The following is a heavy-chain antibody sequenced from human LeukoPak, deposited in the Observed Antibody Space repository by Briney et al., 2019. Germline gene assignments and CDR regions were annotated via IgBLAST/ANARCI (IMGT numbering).Heavy chain of an antibody. Sequence: ASVKVSCKTSGGTFISYAISWVRQAPGQGLEWMGGIIPIFGTANYAQKFQGRVTMTTDTSTSTAYMELRSLRSDDTAVYYCARETGDPYYYDSSGYYYWGQGTLVTVSS. CDR2: IIPIFGTA. CDR3: ARETGDPYYYDSSGYYY. V-gene: IGHV1-69*05. J-gene: IGHJ4*02. D-gene: IGHD3-22*01. CDR1: GGTFISYA.